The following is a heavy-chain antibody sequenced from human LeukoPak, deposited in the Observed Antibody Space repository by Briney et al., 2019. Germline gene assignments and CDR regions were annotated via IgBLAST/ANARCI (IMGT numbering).Heavy chain of an antibody. CDR3: XTYRQVLLPFES. V-gene: IGHV3-23*01. Sequence: PGGSLRLSCAASGFTFSTFAMIWVRQPPGKGLEWVSSIFPSGGEIHYADSVRGRFTISRDNSKSTLSLQMNSLRAEDTAIYYXXTYRQVLLPFESWGQGTLVTASS. J-gene: IGHJ4*02. CDR2: IFPSGGEI. D-gene: IGHD2-8*02. CDR1: GFTFSTFA.